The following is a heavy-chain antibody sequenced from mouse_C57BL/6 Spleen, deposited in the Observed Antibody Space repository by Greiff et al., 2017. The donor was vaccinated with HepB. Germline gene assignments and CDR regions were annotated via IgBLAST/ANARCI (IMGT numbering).Heavy chain of an antibody. Sequence: QVQLQQSGPGLVQPSQRLSITCTVSGFSLTSYGVHWVRQSPGKGLEWLGVIWRGGSTDYNAAFMSRLSITKDNSKSQVFFKMNSLQADDTAIYYCAKRSDYDGTGFAYWGQGTLVTVSA. CDR3: AKRSDYDGTGFAY. CDR1: GFSLTSYG. D-gene: IGHD2-4*01. CDR2: IWRGGST. J-gene: IGHJ3*01. V-gene: IGHV2-5*01.